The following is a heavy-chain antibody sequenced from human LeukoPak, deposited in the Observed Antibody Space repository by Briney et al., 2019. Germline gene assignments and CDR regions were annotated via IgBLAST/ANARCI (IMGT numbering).Heavy chain of an antibody. D-gene: IGHD6-19*01. CDR3: ARDGYSSGWYYWFDP. J-gene: IGHJ5*02. CDR1: GGTFSSYA. CDR2: IIPIFGTA. Sequence: ASVKVSCKASGGTFSSYAISWVRQAPGQGLEWMGGIIPIFGTANYAQKFQGRVTITADESTSTAYMELSSLRSEDTAVYYCARDGYSSGWYYWFDPWGQGTLVTVSS. V-gene: IGHV1-69*01.